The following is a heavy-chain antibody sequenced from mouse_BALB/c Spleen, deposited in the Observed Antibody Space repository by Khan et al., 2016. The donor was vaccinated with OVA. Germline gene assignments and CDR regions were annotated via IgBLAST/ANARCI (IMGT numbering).Heavy chain of an antibody. V-gene: IGHV1-15*01. Sequence: QVQLQQSRAELVRPGASAKLFCKALGYTSTDYEIHWAKQTPVHGLEWIGALHPGSGGTAYNQKFKGKATLTADKSSSTAYIELSSLTSEDSAVYYCTRCPFHYCVYGFAYWSQETLVTVSA. CDR2: LHPGSGGT. CDR3: TRCPFHYCVYGFAY. J-gene: IGHJ3*01. CDR1: GYTSTDYE. D-gene: IGHD1-2*01.